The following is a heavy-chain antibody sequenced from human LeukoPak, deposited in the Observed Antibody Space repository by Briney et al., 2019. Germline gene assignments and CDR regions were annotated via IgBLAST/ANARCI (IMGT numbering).Heavy chain of an antibody. CDR2: ISSSGSTI. D-gene: IGHD3-22*01. CDR1: GFTFSDSY. Sequence: GESLKISCAASGFTFSDSYMSWIRQSPGKGLEWVSYISSSGSTIYYADSVKGRFTISRDNAKNSLYLQMNSPRAEDTAVYYCARGPPLATMIVVYWGQGTLVTVSS. V-gene: IGHV3-11*01. J-gene: IGHJ4*02. CDR3: ARGPPLATMIVVY.